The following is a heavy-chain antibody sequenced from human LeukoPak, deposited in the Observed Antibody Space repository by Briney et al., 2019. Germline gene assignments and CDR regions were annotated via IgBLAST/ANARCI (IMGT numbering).Heavy chain of an antibody. Sequence: PGGSLRLSCAASGFIFSGYAMSWVRQAPGKGLEWVSTISGSGGRTFYADAVKGRFTISRDNSKNTVYLQMNSLRAEATAVYYCAKGYDFWNGGNDYWGQGTLVTVSS. D-gene: IGHD3-3*01. CDR2: ISGSGGRT. J-gene: IGHJ4*02. V-gene: IGHV3-23*01. CDR3: AKGYDFWNGGNDY. CDR1: GFIFSGYA.